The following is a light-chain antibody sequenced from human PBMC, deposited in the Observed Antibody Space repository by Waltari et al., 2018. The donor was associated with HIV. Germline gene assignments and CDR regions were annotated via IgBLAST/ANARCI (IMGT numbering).Light chain of an antibody. CDR1: SSNIGTNY. CDR2: RHN. V-gene: IGLV1-47*01. CDR3: ASWDDSLSAHYV. J-gene: IGLJ1*01. Sequence: QSVLTQPPSASGPPGQRVTISCSRTSSNIGTNYVHWYQQLPGMTPKLLIYRHNQRPSGVPDRFSGSKSGTSASLAISGRRSEDEADYFCASWDDSLSAHYVFGTGTKVVVL.